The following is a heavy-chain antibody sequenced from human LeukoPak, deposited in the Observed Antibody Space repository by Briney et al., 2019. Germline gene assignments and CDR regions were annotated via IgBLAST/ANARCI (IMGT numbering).Heavy chain of an antibody. D-gene: IGHD4-11*01. Sequence: GGSLRLSCEASGFTFSHHGMHWVRQAPGKGLEWVAVIWSDATNQYYSDSVKGRFTISRDNFKRTVSLQMNSLRAEDTAVYYCVKDAQRGFDYSNSLQHWGQGSLVTVSS. J-gene: IGHJ4*02. CDR3: VKDAQRGFDYSNSLQH. V-gene: IGHV3-33*06. CDR1: GFTFSHHG. CDR2: IWSDATNQ.